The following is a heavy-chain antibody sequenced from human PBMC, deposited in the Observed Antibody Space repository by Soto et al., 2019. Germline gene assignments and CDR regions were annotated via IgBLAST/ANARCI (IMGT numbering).Heavy chain of an antibody. CDR1: GGSISSGGYY. CDR3: ARWLSVDDSSGYYHYYFDY. CDR2: IYYSGST. Sequence: QVQLQESGPGLVKPSQTLSLTCTVSGGSISSGGYYWSWIRQHPGKGLEWIGYIYYSGSTYYNPSLKSLVTISVDTSKNQFSLKLSSVTAADTAVYYCARWLSVDDSSGYYHYYFDYWGQGTLVTVSS. J-gene: IGHJ4*02. V-gene: IGHV4-31*01. D-gene: IGHD3-22*01.